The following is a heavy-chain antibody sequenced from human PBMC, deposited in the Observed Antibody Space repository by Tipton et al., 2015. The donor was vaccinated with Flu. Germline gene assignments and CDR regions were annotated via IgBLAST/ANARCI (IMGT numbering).Heavy chain of an antibody. Sequence: LRLSCTVSGGSISSYYWSWIRQPPGKGLEWIGYIYYSGSTNYNPSLESRVTISVDTSKNQFSLKLSSVTAADTAVYYCARDDYSSNWYVYWGQGILVTVSS. CDR1: GGSISSYY. J-gene: IGHJ4*02. CDR3: ARDDYSSNWYVY. CDR2: IYYSGST. V-gene: IGHV4-59*01. D-gene: IGHD6-13*01.